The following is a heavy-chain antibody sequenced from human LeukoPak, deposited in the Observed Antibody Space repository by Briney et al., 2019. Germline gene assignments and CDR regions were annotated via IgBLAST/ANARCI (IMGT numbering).Heavy chain of an antibody. V-gene: IGHV3-21*01. CDR3: ARDPALVAATPYYFDY. CDR2: LCSSSSYI. D-gene: IGHD2-15*01. CDR1: GVTLRSYS. Sequence: GGALRISCAASGVTLRSYSMKRGRPAPGEGVGGGSSLCSSSSYIYYADSVKGRFTISRDNAKNSLYLQMNSLRAEDTAVYYCARDPALVAATPYYFDYWGQGTLVTVSS. J-gene: IGHJ4*02.